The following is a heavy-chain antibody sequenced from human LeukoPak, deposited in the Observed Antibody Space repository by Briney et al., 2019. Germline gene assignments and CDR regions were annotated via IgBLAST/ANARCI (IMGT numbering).Heavy chain of an antibody. CDR3: ARDHLKLELWSGLFDP. Sequence: SETLSLTCTASGGSISSSSYYWGWLRHPPGKALEGIGSIYYSGSTYYNPSHKSRVTISVDTSKNQFSLKLRSVSAADTAVYYCARDHLKLELWSGLFDPWGQGTLVTVSS. CDR2: IYYSGST. D-gene: IGHD3-3*01. J-gene: IGHJ5*02. CDR1: GGSISSSSYY. V-gene: IGHV4-39*07.